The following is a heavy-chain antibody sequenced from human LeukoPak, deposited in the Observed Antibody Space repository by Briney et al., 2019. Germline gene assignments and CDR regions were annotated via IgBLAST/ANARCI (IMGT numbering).Heavy chain of an antibody. V-gene: IGHV2-5*02. Sequence: ESGPTLVKPTQTLTLTCTFSGYSLRTSGVGVGWIRQPPGKALEWLALIYWDDDKRYSPSLKSRLTITKDTSKNQVVLTMTNMDPVDTATYYCAHRRSGGYGFDYWGQGTLVTVSS. D-gene: IGHD1-26*01. CDR1: GYSLRTSGVG. CDR2: IYWDDDK. J-gene: IGHJ4*02. CDR3: AHRRSGGYGFDY.